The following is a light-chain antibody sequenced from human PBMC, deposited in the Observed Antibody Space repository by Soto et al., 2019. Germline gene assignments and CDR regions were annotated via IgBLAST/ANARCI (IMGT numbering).Light chain of an antibody. Sequence: QSVLTQPPSVSAAPGQKVTMSFSGSSSNIGNNFVAWYQQLPGTAPKLLIYDDTKRPYGIPGRFSGSKSGTSATLGITGLQTGDEADYYCGAWDRSLGVVVFGGGTKVTVL. J-gene: IGLJ3*02. V-gene: IGLV1-51*01. CDR2: DDT. CDR3: GAWDRSLGVVV. CDR1: SSNIGNNF.